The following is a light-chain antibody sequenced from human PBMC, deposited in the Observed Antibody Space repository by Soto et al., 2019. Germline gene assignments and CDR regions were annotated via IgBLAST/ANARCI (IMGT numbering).Light chain of an antibody. V-gene: IGKV3D-7*01. J-gene: IGKJ3*01. CDR2: GAS. CDR1: QSVSSSY. Sequence: PGERFTLSCRASQSVSSSYLTWYQQKPGQAPRLLIYGASTRATSIPARFSGSGSATDFTLTISSLQPEDFAVYYCQQDYTRFTFGPGTKVDIK. CDR3: QQDYTRFT.